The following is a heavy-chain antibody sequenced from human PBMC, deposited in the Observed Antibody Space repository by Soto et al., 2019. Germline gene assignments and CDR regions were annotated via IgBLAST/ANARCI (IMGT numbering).Heavy chain of an antibody. CDR2: IIPIFGTA. CDR3: ASEGRGDDVRGPYYFYY. J-gene: IGHJ4*02. CDR1: GGTFSSYA. Sequence: QVQLVQSGAEVKKPGSSVKVSCKASGGTFSSYAISWVRQAPGQGLEWMGGIIPIFGTANYAQKFQGRVTITADKTTSSADMERSSLRSEGTAVYYCASEGRGDDVRGPYYFYYWGQGTLVTVSS. D-gene: IGHD3-10*02. V-gene: IGHV1-69*06.